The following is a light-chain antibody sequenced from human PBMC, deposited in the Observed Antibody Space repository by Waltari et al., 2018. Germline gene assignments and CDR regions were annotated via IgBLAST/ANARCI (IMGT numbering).Light chain of an antibody. CDR1: SRDVGDSNF. CDR3: ASYTSGNTLYV. V-gene: IGLV2-14*01. CDR2: KVS. Sequence: QSALTQPASVSGSPGQSITITCTGTSRDVGDSNFVSWYQHYPGKAPKVVIYKVSDRPSGVSSRFSGSKSGNTASLTISGLQPEDEADYFCASYTSGNTLYVFGTGTKVTVL. J-gene: IGLJ1*01.